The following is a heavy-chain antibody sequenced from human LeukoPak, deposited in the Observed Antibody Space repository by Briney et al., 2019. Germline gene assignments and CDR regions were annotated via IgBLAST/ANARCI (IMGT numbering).Heavy chain of an antibody. CDR1: GFTFSSYA. CDR3: AKVEALTVTPWYFDL. J-gene: IGHJ2*01. Sequence: GASLRLSCAASGFTFSSYAMSWVRQAPGKGLEWVSAISGSGGSTYYADSVKGRFTISRDNSKNTLYLRMNSLRAEDTAVYYCAKVEALTVTPWYFDLWGRGTLVTVSS. V-gene: IGHV3-23*01. D-gene: IGHD4-17*01. CDR2: ISGSGGST.